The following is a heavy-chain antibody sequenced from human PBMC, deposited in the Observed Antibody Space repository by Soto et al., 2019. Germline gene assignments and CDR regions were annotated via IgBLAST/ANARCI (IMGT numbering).Heavy chain of an antibody. J-gene: IGHJ4*02. CDR2: INHSGST. D-gene: IGHD6-13*01. V-gene: IGHV4-34*01. Sequence: SSETLSLTCAVYGGSFSGYYWSWIRQPPGKGLEWIGEINHSGSTNYNPSLKSRVTISVDTSKNQFSLKLSSVTAADTAVYYCARESAGYSSSWYLVYWGQGTLVTVSS. CDR3: ARESAGYSSSWYLVY. CDR1: GGSFSGYY.